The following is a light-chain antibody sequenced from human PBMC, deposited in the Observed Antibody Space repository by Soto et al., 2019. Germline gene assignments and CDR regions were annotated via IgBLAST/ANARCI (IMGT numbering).Light chain of an antibody. CDR3: QQTYSYPNS. J-gene: IGKJ1*01. Sequence: DFQMTQSPSSLSASVGDRVTITCRSSQAISNYVSWYQQEPRKAPRLLIYAASSLQSGVPSRFSGSGSGTDSTLTISGLQPEDFGTYFCQQTYSYPNSFGQGTKVDIK. CDR2: AAS. V-gene: IGKV1-39*01. CDR1: QAISNY.